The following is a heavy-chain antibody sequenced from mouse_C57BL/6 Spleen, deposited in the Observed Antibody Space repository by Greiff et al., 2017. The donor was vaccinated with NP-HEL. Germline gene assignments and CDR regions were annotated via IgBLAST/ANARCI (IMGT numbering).Heavy chain of an antibody. V-gene: IGHV6-6*01. J-gene: IGHJ4*01. Sequence: EVQRVESGGGLVQPGGSMKLSCAASGFTFSDAWMDWVRQSPEKGLEWVAEIRNKANNHATYYAESVKGRFTISRDDSKSSVYRQMNSLRAEETGIYDCTRLYYYGSSWNYAMDYWGQGTSVTVSS. D-gene: IGHD1-1*01. CDR3: TRLYYYGSSWNYAMDY. CDR2: IRNKANNHAT. CDR1: GFTFSDAW.